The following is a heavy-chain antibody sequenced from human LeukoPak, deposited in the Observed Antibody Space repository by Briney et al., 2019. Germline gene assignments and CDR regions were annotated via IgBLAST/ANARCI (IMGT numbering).Heavy chain of an antibody. V-gene: IGHV3-7*01. J-gene: IGHJ5*02. CDR1: GITFHKSW. CDR2: INPDGSAR. Sequence: GGSLRLSCTVSGITFHKSWMTWVRQTPGKRLERVANINPDGSARNYVDSVRGRFDISRDNARNSVFLQMNSLRAEDTATYYCATSPHTTLYNWFDHWGQGALVTVSS. D-gene: IGHD1-14*01. CDR3: ATSPHTTLYNWFDH.